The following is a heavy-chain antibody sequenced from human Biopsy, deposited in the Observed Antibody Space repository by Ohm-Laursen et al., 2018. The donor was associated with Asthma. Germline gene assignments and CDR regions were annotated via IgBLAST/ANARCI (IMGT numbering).Heavy chain of an antibody. CDR3: ARDFVDSAMDYFDY. CDR2: AYWTGST. Sequence: SDTLSLTCSVYGGSISSFYWSWIRQSPEKGLEWMGYAYWTGSTNYNPSLKSRVTISVDTSKNQFSLKLSSVTAADTAVYYCARDFVDSAMDYFDYWGQGTLVTVSS. V-gene: IGHV4-59*01. D-gene: IGHD5-18*01. J-gene: IGHJ4*02. CDR1: GGSISSFY.